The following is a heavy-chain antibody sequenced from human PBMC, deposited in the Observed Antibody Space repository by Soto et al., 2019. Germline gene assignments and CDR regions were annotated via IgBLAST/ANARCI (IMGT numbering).Heavy chain of an antibody. CDR1: GFTFSNAW. CDR2: IKSKPDGGTT. Sequence: EVQLVESGGGLVKPGGSLRLSCAASGFTFSNAWMSWVRQAPGKGLEWVGRIKSKPDGGTTDYAAPVKGRFTISRDDSKNTPSLQMNSLKTEDTAVYYCTTEEAPHFYYYLHLDVCGKGTTPTVSS. CDR3: TTEEAPHFYYYLHLDV. V-gene: IGHV3-15*01. D-gene: IGHD6-6*01. J-gene: IGHJ6*03.